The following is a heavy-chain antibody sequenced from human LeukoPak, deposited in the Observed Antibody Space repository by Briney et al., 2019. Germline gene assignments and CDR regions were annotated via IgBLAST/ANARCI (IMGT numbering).Heavy chain of an antibody. Sequence: GGSLRLSCAASGFTFSSYSMNWVRQAPGKGLEWVSSISSSSSYIYYADSVKGRFTTSRDNAKNSLYLQMNSLRAEDTAVCYCARYSSGWPGYFDYWGQGTLVTVSS. CDR2: ISSSSSYI. D-gene: IGHD6-25*01. V-gene: IGHV3-21*01. CDR3: ARYSSGWPGYFDY. CDR1: GFTFSSYS. J-gene: IGHJ4*02.